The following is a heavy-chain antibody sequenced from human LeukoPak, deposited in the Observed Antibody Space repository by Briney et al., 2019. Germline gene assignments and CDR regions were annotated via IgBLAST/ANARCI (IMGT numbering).Heavy chain of an antibody. Sequence: PGGSLRLSCAASGFTFSSYAMTWVRQAPGRGLEWVSSISGSGHSTYYADSVKGRFTISRDNSKNTLYLQMNSLRAEDTAVYYCAKRPRDGYTVCYFDYWGQGTLVTVSS. CDR3: AKRPRDGYTVCYFDY. V-gene: IGHV3-23*01. J-gene: IGHJ4*02. CDR1: GFTFSSYA. CDR2: ISGSGHST. D-gene: IGHD5-24*01.